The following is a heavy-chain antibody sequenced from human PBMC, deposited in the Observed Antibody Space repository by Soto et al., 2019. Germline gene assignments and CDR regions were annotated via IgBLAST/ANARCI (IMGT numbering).Heavy chain of an antibody. D-gene: IGHD2-2*01. CDR3: ARYRHSQKYYYYGMDV. CDR2: IYYSGST. V-gene: IGHV4-30-4*01. CDR1: GGSISSGGYY. Sequence: PSETLSLTCTVSGGSISSGGYYWSWIRQPPGKGLQWIGYIYYSGSTYYNPSLKSRVTISVDTSKNQFSLKLSSVTAADTAVYYCARYRHSQKYYYYGMDVWGQGTTVTVSS. J-gene: IGHJ6*02.